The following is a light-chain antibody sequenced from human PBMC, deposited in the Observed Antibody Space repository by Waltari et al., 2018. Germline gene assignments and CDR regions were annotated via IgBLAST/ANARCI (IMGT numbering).Light chain of an antibody. CDR1: QSIRSDY. J-gene: IGKJ4*01. CDR3: HQYAGTPLT. V-gene: IGKV3-20*01. Sequence: EIVLTQSPGTLSLSPGQRATLSCRPSQSIRSDYFAWYHQRPGQSPRLLIYAASRQATGIPDRFSVSVSETDFTLIITRVEPEDLGVYYCHQYAGTPLTYGGGTKVEIK. CDR2: AAS.